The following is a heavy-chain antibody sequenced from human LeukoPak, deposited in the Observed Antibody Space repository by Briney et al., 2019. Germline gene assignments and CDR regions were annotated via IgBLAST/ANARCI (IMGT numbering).Heavy chain of an antibody. J-gene: IGHJ6*03. CDR1: GYSFTSYW. V-gene: IGHV5-51*01. CDR2: IYPGDSDT. D-gene: IGHD3-22*01. Sequence: GESLKISCKGSGYSFTSYWIGWVRQMPGKGLEWMGIIYPGDSDTRYSPSFQGQVTISADKSISTAYLQWSSLKASDTAMYYCARWGSSGYYDYYYYYMDVWGKGTTVTVSS. CDR3: ARWGSSGYYDYYYYYMDV.